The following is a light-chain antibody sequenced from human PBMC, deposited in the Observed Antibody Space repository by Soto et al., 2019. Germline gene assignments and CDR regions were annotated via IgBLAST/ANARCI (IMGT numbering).Light chain of an antibody. CDR1: QGIACF. CDR3: QKYDTAPFT. CDR2: GVS. Sequence: DVQMTQSPSSLSASVGDTVTITCRASQGIACFLAWFQQRPGKAPNLLISGVSNLQSGVPSRFSGSGSGTDFTLTISSLQSEDVATYYCQKYDTAPFTFGPGTRV. J-gene: IGKJ3*01. V-gene: IGKV1-27*01.